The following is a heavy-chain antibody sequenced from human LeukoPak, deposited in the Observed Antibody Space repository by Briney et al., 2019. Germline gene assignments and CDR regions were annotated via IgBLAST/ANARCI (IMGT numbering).Heavy chain of an antibody. CDR3: ARELGRAGSLLAVGY. CDR2: IIPILGIA. V-gene: IGHV1-69*04. Sequence: ASVKVSCKSSGGTFSSYTISWVRQAPGQGLEWMGRIIPILGIANYAQKFQGRVTMTRDTSTSTVYMELSSLRSEDTAVYYCARELGRAGSLLAVGYWGQGTLVTVSS. CDR1: GGTFSSYT. D-gene: IGHD3-10*01. J-gene: IGHJ4*02.